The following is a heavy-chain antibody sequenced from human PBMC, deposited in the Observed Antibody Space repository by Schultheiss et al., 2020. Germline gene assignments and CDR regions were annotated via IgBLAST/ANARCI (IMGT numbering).Heavy chain of an antibody. V-gene: IGHV2-5*02. CDR2: IYWDDDK. D-gene: IGHD6-13*01. Sequence: SGPTLVKPTQTLTLTCTFSGFSLSTSGVGVGWIRQPPGKALEWLALIYWDDDKRYSPSLKSRLTITKDTSKNQVVLTMTNMDPVDTATYYCAHRVVAAAGNNWFDPWGKGTLVTVSS. J-gene: IGHJ5*02. CDR1: GFSLSTSGVG. CDR3: AHRVVAAAGNNWFDP.